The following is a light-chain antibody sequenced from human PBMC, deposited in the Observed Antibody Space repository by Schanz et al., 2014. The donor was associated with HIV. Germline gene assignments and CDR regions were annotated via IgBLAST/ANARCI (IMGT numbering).Light chain of an antibody. V-gene: IGLV1-44*01. J-gene: IGLJ3*02. CDR3: ATWDDSLKGWV. Sequence: QSVLTQPPSASGTPGQRVTISCSGSSSNIGTNTVDWYQQLPGTAPILLIYSSYNRPSGVPDRFSGSKSGTSASLAISGLQSEDEADYYCATWDDSLKGWVFGGGTKLTVL. CDR1: SSNIGTNT. CDR2: SSY.